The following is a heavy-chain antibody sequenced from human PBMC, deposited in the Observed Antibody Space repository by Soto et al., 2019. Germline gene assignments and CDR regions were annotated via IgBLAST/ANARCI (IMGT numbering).Heavy chain of an antibody. CDR1: GFSLSTSGVG. J-gene: IGHJ4*02. V-gene: IGHV2-5*02. CDR2: IYWDDDK. Sequence: QITLKESGPTLVKPTQTLTLTCTFSGFSLSTSGVGVGWIRQPPGKALEWLALIYWDDDKRYSPSLKSRLTITQDTSKNQVVLTMTNMDPVDTATYYCAHSAHYYIWGSYRAFDYWGQGTLVTVSS. CDR3: AHSAHYYIWGSYRAFDY. D-gene: IGHD3-16*02.